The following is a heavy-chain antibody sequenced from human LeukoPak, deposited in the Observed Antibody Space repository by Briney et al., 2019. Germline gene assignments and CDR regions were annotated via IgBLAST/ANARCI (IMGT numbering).Heavy chain of an antibody. CDR3: ARSGLTGYLYYSDY. V-gene: IGHV3-20*04. CDR1: GFTFDDYG. CDR2: INWNGGST. Sequence: GGSLRLSCAASGFTFDDYGKSWVRQAPGKGLEWVSGINWNGGSTGYTDSVKGRFTISRDNAKNSLYLQMNSLRAEDTALYYCARSGLTGYLYYSDYWGQGTLVTVSS. J-gene: IGHJ4*02. D-gene: IGHD3-9*01.